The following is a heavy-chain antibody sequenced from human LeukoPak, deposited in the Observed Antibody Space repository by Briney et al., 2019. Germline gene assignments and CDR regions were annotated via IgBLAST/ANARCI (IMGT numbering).Heavy chain of an antibody. CDR2: INPNRGGT. CDR3: ARVYYYGSGSYYFDY. Sequence: ASVRVSYTASGYTFTCYYMHWVRQAPGQGLEWMGWINPNRGGTNYAQNFQGRVTMTMDTSISTAYMELSMLRSDDTAVYYCARVYYYGSGSYYFDYWGQGTLVTVSS. CDR1: GYTFTCYY. D-gene: IGHD3-10*01. J-gene: IGHJ4*02. V-gene: IGHV1-2*02.